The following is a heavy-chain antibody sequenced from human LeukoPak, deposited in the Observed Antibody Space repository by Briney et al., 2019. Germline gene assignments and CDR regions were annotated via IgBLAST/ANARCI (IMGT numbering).Heavy chain of an antibody. V-gene: IGHV4-31*03. J-gene: IGHJ3*02. CDR1: GGSISSGGYY. D-gene: IGHD1-26*01. Sequence: PSQTLSLTCTVSGGSISSGGYYWSWIRQHPGKGLEWIGYIYYSGSTYYNPSLKSRVTISVDTSKNQFSLKLSSVTAADTAVYYCARESRATDHDAFDIWGQGTMVTVSS. CDR2: IYYSGST. CDR3: ARESRATDHDAFDI.